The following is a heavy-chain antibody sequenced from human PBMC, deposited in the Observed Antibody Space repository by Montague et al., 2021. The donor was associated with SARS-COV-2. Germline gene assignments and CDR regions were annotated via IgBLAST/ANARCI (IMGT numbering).Heavy chain of an antibody. J-gene: IGHJ5*02. D-gene: IGHD5-24*01. CDR3: AREDRWNWFDP. V-gene: IGHV4-59*01. CDR2: IYYRGTT. Sequence: SETLSLTCSVSGGSISSDYWSWIRQSPGKGLEWIGYIYYRGTTNYNPSLKSRVTFSVDTSKNQFSLKLISVTAADTAAYFCAREDRWNWFDPWGQGVSVTVSS. CDR1: GGSISSDY.